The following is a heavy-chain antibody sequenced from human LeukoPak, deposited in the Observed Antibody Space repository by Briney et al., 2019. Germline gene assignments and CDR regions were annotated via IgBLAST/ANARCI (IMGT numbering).Heavy chain of an antibody. V-gene: IGHV3-23*01. D-gene: IGHD6-25*01. J-gene: IGHJ4*02. CDR3: ANEWATGYPHY. CDR1: GFTFSTYA. CDR2: ISGSGGST. Sequence: GGSLRLSCAASGFTFSTYAMSWVRQAAGKGLEWVSLISGSGGSTYYADSVKGRFTISRDNSKNTLYLQMNSLRAEDTAVYYCANEWATGYPHYWGQGTLVTVSS.